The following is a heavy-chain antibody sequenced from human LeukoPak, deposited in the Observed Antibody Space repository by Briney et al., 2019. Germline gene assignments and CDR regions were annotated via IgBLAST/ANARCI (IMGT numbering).Heavy chain of an antibody. CDR3: ARGSALRFLEWLFFDY. CDR2: IIPIFGTA. CDR1: GGTFSSYA. D-gene: IGHD3-3*01. J-gene: IGHJ4*02. V-gene: IGHV1-69*05. Sequence: SVKVSCKASGGTFSSYAISWVRQAPGQGLEWMGGIIPIFGTANYAQKFQGRVTITTDESTSTAYMELSSLRSEDTAVYYCARGSALRFLEWLFFDYWGQGTLVTVFS.